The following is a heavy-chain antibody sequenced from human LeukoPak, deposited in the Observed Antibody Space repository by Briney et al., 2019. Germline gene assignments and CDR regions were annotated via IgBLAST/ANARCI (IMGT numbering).Heavy chain of an antibody. CDR3: ARLGSYGGKMGPHFGMDV. J-gene: IGHJ6*02. Sequence: GESLKISCKGSGYSFTSYWIGWVRQMPGKGLEWMGIIYPGDSDTRYSPSFQGQVTISADKSISTAYLQWSSLKASDTAMYYCARLGSYGGKMGPHFGMDVWGQGTTVTVSS. V-gene: IGHV5-51*01. D-gene: IGHD4-23*01. CDR1: GYSFTSYW. CDR2: IYPGDSDT.